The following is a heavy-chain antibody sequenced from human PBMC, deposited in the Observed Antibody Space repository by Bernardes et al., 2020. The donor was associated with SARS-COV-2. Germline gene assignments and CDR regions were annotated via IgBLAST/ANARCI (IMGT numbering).Heavy chain of an antibody. D-gene: IGHD1-1*01. V-gene: IGHV1-18*04. CDR3: ARDRPNFRPPTTTLDY. CDR1: GYLFSTYG. Sequence: ASVKVSCKTSGYLFSTYGLAWVRQAPGQGLEWLGWISAYNKDTNIAQKFQGRVTMTTDTSTNTAHMELRSLRPDDTAVYYCARDRPNFRPPTTTLDYWGQGTLVTVSS. J-gene: IGHJ4*02. CDR2: ISAYNKDT.